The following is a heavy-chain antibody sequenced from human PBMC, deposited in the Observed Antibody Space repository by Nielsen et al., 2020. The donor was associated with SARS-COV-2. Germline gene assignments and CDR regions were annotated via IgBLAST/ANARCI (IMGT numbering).Heavy chain of an antibody. V-gene: IGHV3-30*02. J-gene: IGHJ4*02. CDR3: AKLKEDGSDDY. D-gene: IGHD5-24*01. CDR1: GFTFSSYG. CDR2: IWYDGSNK. Sequence: GGSLRLSCAASGFTFSSYGMHWVRQAPGKGLEWVAVIWYDGSNKYYADSVKGRFTISRDNSKNTLYLQMNSLRAEDTALYYCAKLKEDGSDDYWGQGTLVTVSS.